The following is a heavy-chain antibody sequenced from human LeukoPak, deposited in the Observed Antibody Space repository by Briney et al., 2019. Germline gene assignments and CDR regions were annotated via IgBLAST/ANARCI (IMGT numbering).Heavy chain of an antibody. CDR1: GGSISSSNW. V-gene: IGHV4-4*02. D-gene: IGHD3-16*01. CDR2: IYHSGST. CDR3: ARDRSGRLGELNAFDI. Sequence: SETLSLTCAVSGGSISSSNWWSWVRQPPGKGLEWIGEIYHSGSTNYNPSLKSRVTISVDKSENQFSLKLSSVTAADTAVYYCARDRSGRLGELNAFDIWGQGTMVTVSS. J-gene: IGHJ3*02.